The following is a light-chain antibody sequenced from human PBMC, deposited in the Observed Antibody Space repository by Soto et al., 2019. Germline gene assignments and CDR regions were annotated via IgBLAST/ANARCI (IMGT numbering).Light chain of an antibody. Sequence: QSALTQPASVSGSPGQSITISCSGTSSDVGGYKYVSWYQQHPGKAPKLIIYEVNKRPSGVPDRFSGSKSGNTASLTVSGLQAEDEADYYCSSYAGSNTFLFGGGTKLTVL. CDR3: SSYAGSNTFL. CDR1: SSDVGGYKY. V-gene: IGLV2-8*01. J-gene: IGLJ3*02. CDR2: EVN.